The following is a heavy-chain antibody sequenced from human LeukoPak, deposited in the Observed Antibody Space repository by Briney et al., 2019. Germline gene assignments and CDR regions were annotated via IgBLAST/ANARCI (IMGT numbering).Heavy chain of an antibody. V-gene: IGHV3-7*01. Sequence: GGSLRLSCTASGFSFSTSWMSWVRQTPGKGLEWVANIKKDGSEEYYVDSVKTRFTISRDNAKNSLYLQLNSLIVEDTAVYYCARLSTSVAGGDHWGQGTLVTVSS. CDR2: IKKDGSEE. D-gene: IGHD6-19*01. CDR1: GFSFSTSW. CDR3: ARLSTSVAGGDH. J-gene: IGHJ4*02.